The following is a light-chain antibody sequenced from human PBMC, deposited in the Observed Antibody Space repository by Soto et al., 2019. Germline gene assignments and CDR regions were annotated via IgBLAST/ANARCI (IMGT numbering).Light chain of an antibody. Sequence: DIQMTQSPSTLSASVGDRVTITCRASQSISSWLAWYQQKPGKAPKLLIYKASSLESGVPSRFSDSESGKKFTLTISSLQPDDFATYYCQQYNGYWTFGEGTMVEIK. CDR1: QSISSW. CDR3: QQYNGYWT. CDR2: KAS. J-gene: IGKJ1*01. V-gene: IGKV1-5*03.